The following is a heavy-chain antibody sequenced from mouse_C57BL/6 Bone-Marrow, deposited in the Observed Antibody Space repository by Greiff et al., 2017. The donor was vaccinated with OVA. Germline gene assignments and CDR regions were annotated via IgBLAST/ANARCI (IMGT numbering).Heavy chain of an antibody. Sequence: EVQLQQSGGGLVQPKGSLKLSCAASGFSFNTYAMNWVRQAPGKGLEWVARIRSKSNNYATYYADSVKARFTISRAASESMLYLQMNTVETEDTSMYYCVRPLYDYARFDAKDYWGQGTSVTVSS. CDR3: VRPLYDYARFDAKDY. D-gene: IGHD1-1*01. J-gene: IGHJ4*01. V-gene: IGHV10-1*01. CDR1: GFSFNTYA. CDR2: IRSKSNNYAT.